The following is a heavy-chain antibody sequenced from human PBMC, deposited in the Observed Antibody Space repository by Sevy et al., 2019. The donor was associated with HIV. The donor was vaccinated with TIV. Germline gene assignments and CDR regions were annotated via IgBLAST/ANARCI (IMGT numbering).Heavy chain of an antibody. CDR3: ARGVANCGGAACQKTDY. J-gene: IGHJ4*02. CDR2: INGPSNTI. D-gene: IGHD2-21*01. Sequence: GGSLRLSCTASGFNFIPYSMHWVRQAPGKGLEWISYINGPSNTIFYADSVRGRFTVSRDNGKNSLYLQMNSLRAEDTALYYCARGVANCGGAACQKTDYWGQGTLVTVSS. V-gene: IGHV3-48*01. CDR1: GFNFIPYS.